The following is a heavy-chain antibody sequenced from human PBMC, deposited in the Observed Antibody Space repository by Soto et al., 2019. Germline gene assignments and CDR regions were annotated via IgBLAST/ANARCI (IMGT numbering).Heavy chain of an antibody. CDR1: GFTFDDYT. CDR2: ISWDGGST. V-gene: IGHV3-43*01. CDR3: APTATGYCSGGSCYRGAFDI. D-gene: IGHD2-15*01. J-gene: IGHJ3*02. Sequence: GGSLRLSCAASGFTFDDYTMHWVRQAPGKGLEWVSLISWDGGSTYYADSVKGRFTISRDNSKNSLYLQMNSLRTEDTALYYCAPTATGYCSGGSCYRGAFDIWGQGTMVT.